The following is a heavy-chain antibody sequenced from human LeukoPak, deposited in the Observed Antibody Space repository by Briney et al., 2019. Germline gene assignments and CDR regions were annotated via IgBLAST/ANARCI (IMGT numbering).Heavy chain of an antibody. CDR3: ARQVSYYYYYMDV. CDR1: GYSFTSYW. Sequence: GESLKISCKGSGYSFTSYWIGWVRQMPGKGLEWMGIIYPGDSDTRYSPSFQGQVTISAGKSISTAYLQWSSLKASDTAMYYCARQVSYYYYYMDVWGKGTTVTVSS. J-gene: IGHJ6*03. CDR2: IYPGDSDT. V-gene: IGHV5-51*01.